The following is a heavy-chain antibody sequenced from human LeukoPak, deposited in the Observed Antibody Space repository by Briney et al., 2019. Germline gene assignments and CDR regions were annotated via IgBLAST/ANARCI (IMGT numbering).Heavy chain of an antibody. V-gene: IGHV4-39*07. CDR3: APYYDYFDY. CDR2: IYYSGST. D-gene: IGHD3-3*01. CDR1: GGSISSSSYY. J-gene: IGHJ4*02. Sequence: SETLSLTCTVSGGSISSSSYYWGWIRQPPGKGLEWIGSIYYSGSTYYNPSLKSRVTISVDTSKNQFSLKLSSVTAADTAVYYCAPYYDYFDYWGQGTLVTVSS.